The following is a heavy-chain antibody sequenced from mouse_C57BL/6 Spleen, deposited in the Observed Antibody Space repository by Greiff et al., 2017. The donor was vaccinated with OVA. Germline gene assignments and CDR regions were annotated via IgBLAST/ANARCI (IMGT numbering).Heavy chain of an antibody. CDR3: ARYYDGSSGGIAMDN. CDR2: IYPGDGDT. CDR1: GYAFSSYW. D-gene: IGHD1-1*01. V-gene: IGHV1-80*01. J-gene: IGHJ4*01. Sequence: QVQLQQSGAELVKPGASVKISCKASGYAFSSYWMNWVKQRPGKGLEWIGQIYPGDGDTNYNGKFKGKATLTADKSSSTAYMQLSSLTAEDTAVYFCARYYDGSSGGIAMDNWGQGTSVTVSS.